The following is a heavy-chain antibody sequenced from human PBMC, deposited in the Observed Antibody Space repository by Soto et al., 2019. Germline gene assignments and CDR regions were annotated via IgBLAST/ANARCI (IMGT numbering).Heavy chain of an antibody. V-gene: IGHV3-48*01. CDR1: GFTFSSYS. D-gene: IGHD3-22*01. Sequence: PGGSLRLSCAASGFTFSSYSMNWVRQAPGKGLQWISYISSSSNTIYYADSVKGRFTISRDNSKNTLYLQMNSLRAEDTAVYYCAREEYYYDSSGYPDDAFDIWGQGTMVTVSS. J-gene: IGHJ3*02. CDR2: ISSSSNTI. CDR3: AREEYYYDSSGYPDDAFDI.